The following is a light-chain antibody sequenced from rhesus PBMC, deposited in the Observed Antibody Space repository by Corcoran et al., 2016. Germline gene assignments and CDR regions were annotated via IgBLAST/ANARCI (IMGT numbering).Light chain of an antibody. CDR2: AAS. CDR3: LQPNSYPWT. Sequence: DIRMTQSPSSLSASVGDTVTITCRASQGISSSLNWFQQKPGKAPKLLIYAASSLEGGGPSRFSGSGSGTEFTLTISSLLPKDVAAYYCLQPNSYPWTFGQGTKVEIK. CDR1: QGISSS. V-gene: IGKV1-28*01. J-gene: IGKJ1*01.